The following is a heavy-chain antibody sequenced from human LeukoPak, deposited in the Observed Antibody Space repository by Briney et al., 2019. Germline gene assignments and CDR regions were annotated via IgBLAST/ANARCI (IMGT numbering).Heavy chain of an antibody. J-gene: IGHJ4*02. CDR2: INHSGST. V-gene: IGHV4-34*01. CDR3: ARRRNYVWGSYRPTHFDY. D-gene: IGHD3-16*02. CDR1: GGSFSGYY. Sequence: SETLSLTCAVYGGSFSGYYWSWIRQPPGKGLEWIGEINHSGSTNYNPSLKSRVTISVDTSRNQFSLKLSSVTAADTAVYYCARRRNYVWGSYRPTHFDYWGQGTLVTVSS.